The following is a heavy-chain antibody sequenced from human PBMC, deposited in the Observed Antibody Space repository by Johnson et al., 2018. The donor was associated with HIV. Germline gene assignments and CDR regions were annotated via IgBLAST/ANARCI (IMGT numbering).Heavy chain of an antibody. Sequence: VQLVESGGGLLQPGGSLRLSCAASGFTFSSSWMHWVRQAPGKGLVWVPRINSDGSTTSYADSVKGRFTISRDNAKNTLYLQMNRLRAEDTAVYYCALSGGAAAYDAFDVWGQGTMVTVSS. D-gene: IGHD6-13*01. J-gene: IGHJ3*01. V-gene: IGHV3-74*02. CDR1: GFTFSSSW. CDR3: ALSGGAAAYDAFDV. CDR2: INSDGSTT.